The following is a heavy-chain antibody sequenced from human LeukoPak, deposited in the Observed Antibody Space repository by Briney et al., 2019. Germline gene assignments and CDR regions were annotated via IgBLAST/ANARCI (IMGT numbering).Heavy chain of an antibody. D-gene: IGHD4-11*01. V-gene: IGHV4-39*07. CDR1: GGSISSSSYY. CDR2: IYYSGST. CDR3: ARSLTTPLYGMDV. J-gene: IGHJ6*02. Sequence: SETLSLTCTVSGGSISSSSYYWGWIRQPPGKGLEWIGSIYYSGSTYYNPSLKSRVTISVDTSKNQFSLKLSSVTAADTAVYYCARSLTTPLYGMDVWGQGTTVTVSS.